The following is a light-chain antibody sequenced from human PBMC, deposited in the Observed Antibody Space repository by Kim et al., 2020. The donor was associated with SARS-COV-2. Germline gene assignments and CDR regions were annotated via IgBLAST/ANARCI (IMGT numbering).Light chain of an antibody. Sequence: VSVGERVTVTCRASESISTSLAWYQQRPEKAPKLQIYDAANVYNGVPSRFSGSGSGTEFTLTINNLQPDDIAVYYCQQYEDNLYTVGQETKMDIK. V-gene: IGKV1-5*01. CDR1: ESISTS. CDR3: QQYEDNLYT. J-gene: IGKJ2*01. CDR2: DAA.